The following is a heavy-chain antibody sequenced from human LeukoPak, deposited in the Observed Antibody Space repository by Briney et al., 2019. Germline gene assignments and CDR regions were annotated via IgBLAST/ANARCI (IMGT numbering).Heavy chain of an antibody. D-gene: IGHD3-10*02. V-gene: IGHV3-23*01. CDR1: GFTFSSYA. CDR3: AELGITMIGSV. CDR2: ISRSGGST. J-gene: IGHJ6*04. Sequence: GGSLRLSCAASGFTFSSYAMSWVRQAPGKGLEWVSAISRSGGSTYYADSVKGRFTISRDNAKNSLYLQMNSLRAEDTAVYYCAELGITMIGSVWGKGTTVTISS.